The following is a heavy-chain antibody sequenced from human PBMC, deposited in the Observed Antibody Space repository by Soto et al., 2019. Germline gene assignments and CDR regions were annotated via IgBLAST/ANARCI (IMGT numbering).Heavy chain of an antibody. CDR1: GFNFSSYA. Sequence: GGSLRLSCVVSGFNFSSYAMSWVSQAPGKGLEWVSAISGSGGSTYYADSVKGRFTISRDNSKNTLYLQMNSLRAEDTAVYYCATVPPRYCSSTSCYTFDYWGQGTTVTVSS. J-gene: IGHJ4*03. CDR3: ATVPPRYCSSTSCYTFDY. D-gene: IGHD2-2*01. V-gene: IGHV3-23*01. CDR2: ISGSGGST.